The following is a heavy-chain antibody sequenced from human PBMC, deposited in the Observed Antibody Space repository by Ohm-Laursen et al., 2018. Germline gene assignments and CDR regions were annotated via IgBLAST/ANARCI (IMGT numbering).Heavy chain of an antibody. V-gene: IGHV3-13*04. CDR1: GFTFSGYD. D-gene: IGHD5-18*01. Sequence: GSLRLSCTASGFTFSGYDMHWVRQATGKGLEWVSGIGTVGDTYYSGSVKGRFTISRENAKNSLYLQMNSLRVGDTAVYYCARAWDVDTDAFNIWGQGTMVTVSS. CDR2: IGTVGDT. CDR3: ARAWDVDTDAFNI. J-gene: IGHJ3*02.